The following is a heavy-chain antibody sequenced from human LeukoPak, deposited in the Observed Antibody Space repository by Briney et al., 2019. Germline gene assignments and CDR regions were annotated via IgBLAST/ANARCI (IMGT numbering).Heavy chain of an antibody. Sequence: GESLKISCKGSGYSFTSYWIGWVRQMPGKGLEWMGIIYPGDPDTRYSPSFQGQVTISADKSISTAYLQWSSLKASDTAMYYCARLVVVPAATIYYYYYMDVWGKGNTVTVSS. J-gene: IGHJ6*03. CDR3: ARLVVVPAATIYYYYYMDV. CDR1: GYSFTSYW. D-gene: IGHD2-2*01. CDR2: IYPGDPDT. V-gene: IGHV5-51*01.